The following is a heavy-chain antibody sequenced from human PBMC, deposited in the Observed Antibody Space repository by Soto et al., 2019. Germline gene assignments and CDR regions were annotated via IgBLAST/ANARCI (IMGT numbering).Heavy chain of an antibody. CDR1: GASISTGGNY. CDR3: ARDRGGHFDY. J-gene: IGHJ4*02. CDR2: VYYSGST. Sequence: SLCPTCTVSGASISTGGNYWTWIRQLPGKGLEWIGYVYYSGSTYYNPSLESRVTISVDTSNNQFSLKLSSVTAADTDVYYCARDRGGHFDYCGQGTLVTVYS. D-gene: IGHD3-16*01. V-gene: IGHV4-31*03.